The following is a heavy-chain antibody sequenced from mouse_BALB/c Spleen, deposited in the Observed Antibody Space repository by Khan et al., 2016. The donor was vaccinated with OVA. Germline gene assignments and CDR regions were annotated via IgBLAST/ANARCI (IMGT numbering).Heavy chain of an antibody. J-gene: IGHJ1*03. CDR2: IRSKSNNYAT. CDR3: VRHEGFALYFDV. CDR1: GFTLKTYA. V-gene: IGHV10-1*02. Sequence: EVQLVEAGGGLVQPKGSLKLSCTASGFTLKTYAMNWVRQAPGKGLEWVARIRSKSNNYATYYADSVKDRFTISRDDSQNMLYLQMNNLKTEDTASFYGVRHEGFALYFDVWGTGTTVTVSS.